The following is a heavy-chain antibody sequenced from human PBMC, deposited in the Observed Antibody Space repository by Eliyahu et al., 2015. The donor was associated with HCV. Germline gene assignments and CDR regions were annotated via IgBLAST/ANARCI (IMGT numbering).Heavy chain of an antibody. J-gene: IGHJ4*02. CDR3: AKERQWEPLRAGYFDY. CDR2: ISGSGGST. Sequence: EVQLLESGGGLVQPGGSLRLSCAASGFTFSSYAMSWVRQAPGKGLEWVSAISGSGGSTYYADSVKGRFTISRDNSKNTLYLQMNSLRAEDTAVYYCAKERQWEPLRAGYFDYWGQGTLVTVSS. V-gene: IGHV3-23*01. D-gene: IGHD1-26*01. CDR1: GFTFSSYA.